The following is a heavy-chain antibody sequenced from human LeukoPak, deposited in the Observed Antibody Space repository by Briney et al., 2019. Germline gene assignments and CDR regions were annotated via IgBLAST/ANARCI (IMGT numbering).Heavy chain of an antibody. V-gene: IGHV3-7*01. Sequence: GGSLRLSCAASGFTFSSYWMSWVRQAPGKGLEWVANIKQDGSEKYYVDSVKGRFTISRDNAKNSLYLQMNSLRAEDTAVYYCARERYYYDSSGFFDYWGQGTLVTVSS. D-gene: IGHD3-22*01. CDR3: ARERYYYDSSGFFDY. J-gene: IGHJ4*02. CDR2: IKQDGSEK. CDR1: GFTFSSYW.